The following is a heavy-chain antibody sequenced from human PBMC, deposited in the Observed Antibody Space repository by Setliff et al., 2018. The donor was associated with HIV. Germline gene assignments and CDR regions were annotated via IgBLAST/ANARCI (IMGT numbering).Heavy chain of an antibody. CDR1: GSSISGYY. Sequence: SETLSLTCTVSGSSISGYYWSWIRQSPGKGLEWIGYIHTNRGTKTNLSLKTRATVSLDTSKNQFFLRLTSVTATDTAIYYCARHPREEPERNYKFDSWGQGTLVTVSS. V-gene: IGHV4-4*09. CDR2: IHTNRGT. CDR3: ARHPREEPERNYKFDS. J-gene: IGHJ4*02. D-gene: IGHD1-7*01.